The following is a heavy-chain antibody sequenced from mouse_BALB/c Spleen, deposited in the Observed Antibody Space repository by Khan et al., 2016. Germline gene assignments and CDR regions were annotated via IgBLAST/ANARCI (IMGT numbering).Heavy chain of an antibody. Sequence: EVQLVESGPGLVKPSQSLSLTCTVTGYSITSDYAWNWIRQFPGNKLEWMGYISYSGSPSYNPSLKSRLSITRDTSKNQFFLQLNSVTTEDTATYYCARGTLTGDYWGQGTTLTVSS. D-gene: IGHD3-1*01. CDR2: ISYSGSP. CDR1: GYSITSDYA. V-gene: IGHV3-2*02. CDR3: ARGTLTGDY. J-gene: IGHJ2*01.